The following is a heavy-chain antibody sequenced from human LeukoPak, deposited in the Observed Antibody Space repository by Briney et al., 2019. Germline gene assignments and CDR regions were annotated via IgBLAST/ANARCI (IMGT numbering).Heavy chain of an antibody. J-gene: IGHJ4*02. CDR1: GYTFTSYG. D-gene: IGHD5-18*01. CDR3: ARDLADTAMGDY. Sequence: ASVKVSSKASGYTFTSYGISWVRQAPGQGLEWMGWISAYNGNTNYAQKPQGRVTMTTDTSTSTAYMELRSLRSDDTAVYYCARDLADTAMGDYWGQGTLVTVSS. CDR2: ISAYNGNT. V-gene: IGHV1-18*01.